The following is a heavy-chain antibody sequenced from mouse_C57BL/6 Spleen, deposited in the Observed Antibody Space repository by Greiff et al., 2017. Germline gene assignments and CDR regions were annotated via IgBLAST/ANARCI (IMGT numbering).Heavy chain of an antibody. V-gene: IGHV14-3*01. CDR3: ARSNCYGSSPAWFAY. CDR1: GFNIKNTY. D-gene: IGHD1-1*01. Sequence: DVKLQESVAELVRPGASVKLSCTASGFNIKNTYMHWVKQRPEQGLEWIGRIDPANGNTKYAPKFQGKATITADTSSNTAYLQLSSLTSEDAAIYYCARSNCYGSSPAWFAYWGQGTLVTVSA. CDR2: IDPANGNT. J-gene: IGHJ3*01.